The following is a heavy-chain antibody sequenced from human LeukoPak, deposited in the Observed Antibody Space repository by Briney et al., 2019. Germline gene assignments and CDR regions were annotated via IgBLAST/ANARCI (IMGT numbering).Heavy chain of an antibody. CDR1: GFTFDDFG. CDR2: INWNSDIT. J-gene: IGHJ4*02. V-gene: IGHV3-20*04. D-gene: IGHD3-9*01. Sequence: PGRSLRLSCAASGFTFDDFGMSWVRQAPGKGLEWVSGINWNSDITVYADSVKGRFTISRDNAKNSLYLQMNSLRDEDTASYYCSRGYDVLTGSFDYWGQGTLVTVSS. CDR3: SRGYDVLTGSFDY.